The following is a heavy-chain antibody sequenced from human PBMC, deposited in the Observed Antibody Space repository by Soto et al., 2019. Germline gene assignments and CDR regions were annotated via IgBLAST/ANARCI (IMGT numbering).Heavy chain of an antibody. CDR3: ARVAAAGTDAFDI. D-gene: IGHD6-13*01. V-gene: IGHV3-11*01. CDR1: GFTFSDYY. Sequence: QVQLVESGGGLVKPGGSLRLSCAASGFTFSDYYMSWIRQAQGKGLEWVSYISSSGSTIYYADSVKGRFTSSRDNAKNARYLQMNSLRAEDTAVYYCARVAAAGTDAFDIWGQGTMVTVSS. J-gene: IGHJ3*02. CDR2: ISSSGSTI.